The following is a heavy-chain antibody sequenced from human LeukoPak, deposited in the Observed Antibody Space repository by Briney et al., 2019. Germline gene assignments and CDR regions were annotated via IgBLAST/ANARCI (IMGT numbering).Heavy chain of an antibody. CDR2: IRYDGSNK. CDR3: AKVNGDYIVDPSDY. D-gene: IGHD4-17*01. V-gene: IGHV3-30*02. CDR1: GFTFSSYA. Sequence: GGSLRLSCAASGFTFSSYAMHWVRQAPGKGLEWVAFIRYDGSNKYYADSVKGRFTISRDNSKNTLYLQMNSLRTEDTAVYYCAKVNGDYIVDPSDYWGQGTLVTVSS. J-gene: IGHJ4*02.